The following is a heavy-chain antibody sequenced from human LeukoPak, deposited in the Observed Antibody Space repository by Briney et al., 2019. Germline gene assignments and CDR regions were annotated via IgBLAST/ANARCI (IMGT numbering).Heavy chain of an antibody. CDR3: GREGRITQNWFDP. J-gene: IGHJ5*02. CDR1: GGSISSGGYY. D-gene: IGHD3-10*01. V-gene: IGHV4-31*03. Sequence: SQTLSLTCTVSGGSISSGGYYWSWIRQHPGKGLEWIGYIYYSGSTYYNPSLKSRVTISVDTSKNQFSLKLSSVTAADTAVYYCGREGRITQNWFDPWGQGTLVTVSS. CDR2: IYYSGST.